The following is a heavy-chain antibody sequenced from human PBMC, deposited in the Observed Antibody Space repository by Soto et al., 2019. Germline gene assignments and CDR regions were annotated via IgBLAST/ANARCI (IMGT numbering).Heavy chain of an antibody. V-gene: IGHV3-48*01. J-gene: IGHJ6*02. Sequence: GGSLRLSCAASGFTFSSYSMNWVRQAPGKGLEWVSYISSSSSTIYYADSVKGRFTISRDNSKKMLYLQLNSLRAEDTAVYYCARDVWVDIVATNYFYYYGMDVWGQGTTVTVSS. CDR1: GFTFSSYS. CDR3: ARDVWVDIVATNYFYYYGMDV. D-gene: IGHD5-12*01. CDR2: ISSSSSTI.